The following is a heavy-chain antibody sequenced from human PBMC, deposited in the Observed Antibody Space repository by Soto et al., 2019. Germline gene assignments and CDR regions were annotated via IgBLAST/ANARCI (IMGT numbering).Heavy chain of an antibody. CDR1: GGSFSGYY. J-gene: IGHJ4*02. Sequence: SETLSLTCAVYGGSFSGYYWSWIRQPPGKGLEWIGEINHSGSTNYNPSLKSRVTISVDTSKNQFSLKLSSVTAADTAVYYCGGGKSSSWSLDYWGQGTLVTVSS. D-gene: IGHD6-13*01. V-gene: IGHV4-34*01. CDR2: INHSGST. CDR3: GGGKSSSWSLDY.